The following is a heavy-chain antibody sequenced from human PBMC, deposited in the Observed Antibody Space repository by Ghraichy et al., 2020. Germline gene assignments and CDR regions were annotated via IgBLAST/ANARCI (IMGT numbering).Heavy chain of an antibody. CDR1: GFTVSSLY. CDR2: IYSGGTT. Sequence: ETLSLTCAASGFTVSSLYMSWVRQAPGKGLEWVSAIYSGGTTYYADSVKGRFTSSRDNSKNTLYLQLNSLRADDTAVYYCARASTWSTYYWVIDFWSQGTLVTV. J-gene: IGHJ4*02. V-gene: IGHV3-66*01. D-gene: IGHD3-3*01. CDR3: ARASTWSTYYWVIDF.